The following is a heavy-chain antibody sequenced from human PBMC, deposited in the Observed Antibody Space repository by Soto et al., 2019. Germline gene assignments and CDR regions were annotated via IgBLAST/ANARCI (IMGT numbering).Heavy chain of an antibody. D-gene: IGHD2-15*01. V-gene: IGHV4-39*01. Sequence: PSETLSLTCTVSGGSISSSSYYWGWIRQPPGKGLEWIGSIYYSGSTYYNPSLKSRVTISVDTSKNQFSLKLSSVTAADTAVYYCARKKACSGGSCTDPGAFDIWGQGTMVNVSS. CDR1: GGSISSSSYY. CDR3: ARKKACSGGSCTDPGAFDI. J-gene: IGHJ3*02. CDR2: IYYSGST.